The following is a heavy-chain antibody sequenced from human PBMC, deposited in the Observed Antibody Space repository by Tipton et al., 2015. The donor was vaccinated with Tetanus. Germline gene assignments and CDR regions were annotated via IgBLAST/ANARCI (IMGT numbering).Heavy chain of an antibody. CDR3: AREVPAAGHFDS. D-gene: IGHD2-2*01. CDR2: IYYSGST. V-gene: IGHV4-31*03. CDR1: GASISSGGYF. J-gene: IGHJ4*02. Sequence: TLSLTCSVSGASISSGGYFWNWIRHRPGKGLEWIGYIYYSGSTFYNPSLKSRVTISVDTSNNQFSLRLSSVTAAGTAIYYCAREVPAAGHFDSWGQGTLVTVSS.